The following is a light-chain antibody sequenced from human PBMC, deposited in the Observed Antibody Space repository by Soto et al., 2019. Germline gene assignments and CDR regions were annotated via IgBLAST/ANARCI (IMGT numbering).Light chain of an antibody. CDR1: QSVSSN. V-gene: IGKV3-15*01. CDR2: GAS. Sequence: EIVMTQSPATLSVSPGERATLSCRASQSVSSNLVWYQQKPGQAPRLLIYGASTRATGIPARFSGSGSGTEFTLTISSLQSEDFAVYYCQQYNNWPFTFCQGTRLEIK. CDR3: QQYNNWPFT. J-gene: IGKJ5*01.